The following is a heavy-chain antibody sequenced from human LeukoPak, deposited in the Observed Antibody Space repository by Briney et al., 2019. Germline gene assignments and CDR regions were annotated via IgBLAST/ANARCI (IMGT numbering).Heavy chain of an antibody. J-gene: IGHJ6*02. D-gene: IGHD4-17*01. CDR3: ARDLRPAWEYGDYGGDYYYGMDV. V-gene: IGHV3-21*01. CDR2: ISSSSSYI. CDR1: GFTFSRYA. Sequence: NPGGSLRLSCATSGFTFSRYALSWVRQAPGKGLEWVSSISSSSSYIYYADSVKGRFTISRDNAKNSLYLQMNSLRAEDTAVYYCARDLRPAWEYGDYGGDYYYGMDVWGQGTTVTVSS.